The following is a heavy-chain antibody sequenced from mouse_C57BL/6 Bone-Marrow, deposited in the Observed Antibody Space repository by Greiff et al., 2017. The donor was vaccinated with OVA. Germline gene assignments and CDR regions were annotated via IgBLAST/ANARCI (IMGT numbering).Heavy chain of an antibody. J-gene: IGHJ4*01. Sequence: EVMLVESGAGLVKPGASLKLSCAASGFTFSSYAMSWVRQTPEKRLEWVATISAGGSYTYYPDNVKGRFTFSRDNAKNKLYLQMSHLKSEDTAMYYYAGVRGVAALYNAMDYWGQGTSVTVSS. CDR1: GFTFSSYA. CDR3: AGVRGVAALYNAMDY. CDR2: ISAGGSYT. V-gene: IGHV5-4*03.